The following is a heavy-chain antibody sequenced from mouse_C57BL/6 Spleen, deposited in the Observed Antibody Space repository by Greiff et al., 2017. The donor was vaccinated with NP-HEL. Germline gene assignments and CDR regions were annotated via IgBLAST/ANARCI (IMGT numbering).Heavy chain of an antibody. D-gene: IGHD4-1*01. Sequence: QVQLQQSGPELVKPGASVKISCKASGYAFSSSWMNWVKQRPGKGLEWIGRIYPGDGDTNYNGKFKGKTTLTADKSSSTVYMQLSSLTSEDSAVYFCARTGTGYFDYWGQGTTLTVSS. J-gene: IGHJ2*01. CDR3: ARTGTGYFDY. CDR1: GYAFSSSW. V-gene: IGHV1-82*01. CDR2: IYPGDGDT.